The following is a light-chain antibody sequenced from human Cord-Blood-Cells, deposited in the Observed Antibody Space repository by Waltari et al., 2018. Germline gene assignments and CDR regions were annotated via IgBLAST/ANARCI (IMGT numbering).Light chain of an antibody. Sequence: QPVLTQPPSASASLGASVTLTCTLSSGYSNYKVDWYQQRPGKGPRFVMRVGTGGIVGSKGDGIPGRFSVLGSGVNRYRTIKNIEEEDESDYHCGADHGSGSNFVVFGGGTKLTVL. CDR1: SGYSNYK. J-gene: IGLJ3*02. CDR2: VGTGGIVG. CDR3: GADHGSGSNFVV. V-gene: IGLV9-49*01.